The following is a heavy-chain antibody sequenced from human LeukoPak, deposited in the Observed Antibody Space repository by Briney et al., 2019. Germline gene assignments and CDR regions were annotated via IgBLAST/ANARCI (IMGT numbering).Heavy chain of an antibody. CDR3: AKDRSGDTYYFDY. J-gene: IGHJ4*02. Sequence: GGSLRLSCAASGFTVSSNYMSWVRQAPGKGLEWVAFVRYDGSNKYYADSVKGRFTISRDNSKNTLYLQMNSLRAEDTAVYYCAKDRSGDTYYFDYWGQGTLVTVSS. CDR2: VRYDGSNK. CDR1: GFTVSSNY. V-gene: IGHV3-30*02. D-gene: IGHD7-27*01.